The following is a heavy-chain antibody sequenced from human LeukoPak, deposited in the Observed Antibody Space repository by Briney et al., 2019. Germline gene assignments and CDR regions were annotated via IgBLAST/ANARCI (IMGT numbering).Heavy chain of an antibody. CDR1: GGSFSGYY. CDR2: INHSGST. D-gene: IGHD6-19*01. V-gene: IGHV4-34*01. CDR3: ARPKGSSGWNRLGFDY. J-gene: IGHJ4*02. Sequence: SETLSLTCAVYGGSFSGYYWSWIRQPPGKGLEWIGEINHSGSTNYNPSLKSRVTISVDTSKNQFSLKLSSVTAADTAVYYCARPKGSSGWNRLGFDYWGQGTLVTVSS.